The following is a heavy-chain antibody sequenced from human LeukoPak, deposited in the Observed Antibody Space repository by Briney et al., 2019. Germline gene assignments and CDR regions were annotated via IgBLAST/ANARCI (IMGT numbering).Heavy chain of an antibody. CDR3: ARGLGSSWTPSWFDP. CDR1: GYTFTSYA. V-gene: IGHV1-3*01. D-gene: IGHD6-13*01. J-gene: IGHJ5*02. CDR2: INAGNGNT. Sequence: ASVKVSCKASGYTFTSYAMHWVRQAPGQRLEWMGWINAGNGNTKYPQKLQGRVTVTTDTSTSTAYMELRSLTSDDTAMYYCARGLGSSWTPSWFDPWGQGTLVTVSS.